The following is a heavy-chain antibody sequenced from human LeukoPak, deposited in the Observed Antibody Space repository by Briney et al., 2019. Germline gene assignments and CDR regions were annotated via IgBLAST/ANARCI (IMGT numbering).Heavy chain of an antibody. Sequence: GASVKVSCKASGYTFTGYYMHLVRQAPGQGLEWMGWINPNSGGTNYAQKFQGRVTMTRDTSISTAYMELSRLRSDDTAVYYCARGESSWYGRQEGFFDYWGQGTLVTVSS. J-gene: IGHJ4*02. CDR2: INPNSGGT. V-gene: IGHV1-2*02. CDR1: GYTFTGYY. CDR3: ARGESSWYGRQEGFFDY. D-gene: IGHD6-13*01.